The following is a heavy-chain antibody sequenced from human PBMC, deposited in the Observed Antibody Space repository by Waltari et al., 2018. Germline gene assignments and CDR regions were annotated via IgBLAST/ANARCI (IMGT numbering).Heavy chain of an antibody. V-gene: IGHV1-2*02. CDR2: INPNSGDT. CDR3: ARVREGQDVVGSLDY. J-gene: IGHJ4*02. D-gene: IGHD2-2*01. CDR1: GYTFTGYY. Sequence: QVQLVQSGAEVKKPGASVKVSCKASGYTFTGYYMHWVRQAPGQGLEWMGWINPNSGDTNYAQKFQGRVTMTRDTSISTAYMELSRLRSDDTAVYYCARVREGQDVVGSLDYWGQGTLVTVSS.